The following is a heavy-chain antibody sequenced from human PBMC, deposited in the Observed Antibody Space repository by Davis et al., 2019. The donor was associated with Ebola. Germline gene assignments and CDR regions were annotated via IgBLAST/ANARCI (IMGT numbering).Heavy chain of an antibody. CDR2: IYHSGST. J-gene: IGHJ4*02. D-gene: IGHD3-22*01. CDR1: GGSISSGGYS. Sequence: MPSETLSLTCAVSGGSISSGGYSWSWIRQPPGKGLEWIGYIYHSGSTYYNPSLKSRVTISVDRSKNQFSLKLSSVTAADTAVYYCARQSSGYNDYWGQGTLVTVSS. V-gene: IGHV4-30-2*01. CDR3: ARQSSGYNDY.